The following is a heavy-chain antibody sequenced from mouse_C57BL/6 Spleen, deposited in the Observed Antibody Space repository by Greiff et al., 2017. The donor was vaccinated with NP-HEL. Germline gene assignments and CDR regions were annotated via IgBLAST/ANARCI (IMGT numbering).Heavy chain of an antibody. Sequence: VQLQQSGAELARPGASVKMSCKASGYTFTSYTMHWVKQRPGQGLEWIGYINPSSGYTKYNQKFKDKATLTADKSSSTAYMQLSSLTSEDSAVYYCARAPAGSYFDYWGQGTTLTVSS. CDR3: ARAPAGSYFDY. J-gene: IGHJ2*01. CDR1: GYTFTSYT. CDR2: INPSSGYT. V-gene: IGHV1-4*01. D-gene: IGHD4-1*01.